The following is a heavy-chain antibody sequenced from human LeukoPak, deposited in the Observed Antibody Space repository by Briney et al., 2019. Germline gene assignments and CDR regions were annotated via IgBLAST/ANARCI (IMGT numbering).Heavy chain of an antibody. CDR3: ARGSIVGWFDP. CDR2: MNQGGGA. J-gene: IGHJ5*02. V-gene: IGHV4-34*01. CDR1: GASLSGFF. Sequence: SETLSLTCAVDGASLSGFFWNWIRQSPGKGLEWIGEMNQGGGAWLNPSLESRVIIAVDTSKNQFTLKVNSVTDADTAVYYCARGSIVGWFDPWGQGTLVTVSS. D-gene: IGHD1-26*01.